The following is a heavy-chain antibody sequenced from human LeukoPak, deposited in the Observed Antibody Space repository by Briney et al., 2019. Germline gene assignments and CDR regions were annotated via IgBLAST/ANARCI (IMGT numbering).Heavy chain of an antibody. J-gene: IGHJ6*03. Sequence: GGSLRLSCAASGFTFSSYAMSWVRQAPGKGLEWVSAISGSGGSTYYADSVKGRFTISRDNSKNTLYLQMNSLRAEDTAVYYCAKGGVNGYDILTGYFSLGSNSYYYYMDVWGKGTTVTVSS. CDR2: ISGSGGST. V-gene: IGHV3-23*01. CDR1: GFTFSSYA. CDR3: AKGGVNGYDILTGYFSLGSNSYYYYMDV. D-gene: IGHD3-9*01.